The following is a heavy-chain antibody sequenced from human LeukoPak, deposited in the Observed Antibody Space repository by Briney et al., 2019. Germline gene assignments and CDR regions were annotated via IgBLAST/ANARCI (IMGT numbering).Heavy chain of an antibody. V-gene: IGHV3-48*04. CDR1: GFTFSSYS. Sequence: PGGSLRLSCAASGFTFSSYSMNWVRQAPGKGLEWVSYISSSGSTIYYADSVKGRFTISRDNAKNSLYLQMNSLRAEDTAVYYCARASRITGWGYWGQGTLVTVSS. CDR2: ISSSGSTI. J-gene: IGHJ4*02. D-gene: IGHD1-14*01. CDR3: ARASRITGWGY.